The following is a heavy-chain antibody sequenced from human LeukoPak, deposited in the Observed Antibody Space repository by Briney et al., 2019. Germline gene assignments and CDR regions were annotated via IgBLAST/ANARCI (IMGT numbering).Heavy chain of an antibody. V-gene: IGHV3-33*01. D-gene: IGHD3-10*01. CDR2: IWYDGSNK. Sequence: GGSLRLSCAASGFTFSSYGMHWVRQAPGKGLEWVAVIWYDGSNKYYADSVKGRFTISRDNSENTLYLQMSSLRADDTAVYYCARDRVVSGRFGEVASWGQGTLVTVSS. J-gene: IGHJ5*01. CDR3: ARDRVVSGRFGEVAS. CDR1: GFTFSSYG.